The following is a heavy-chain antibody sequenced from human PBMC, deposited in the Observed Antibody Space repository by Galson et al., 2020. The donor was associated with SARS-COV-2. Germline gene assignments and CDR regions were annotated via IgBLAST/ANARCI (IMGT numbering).Heavy chain of an antibody. CDR1: GFTFSSYD. CDR2: IGTAGDT. D-gene: IGHD5-12*01. V-gene: IGHV3-13*01. CDR3: ARVGYSGFYWYFDL. Sequence: GGSLRLSCATSGFTFSSYDMHWVRQATGKGLEWVSAIGTAGDTYYPGSVKGRFTISRENAKNSLYLQMNSLRAGDTAVYYCARVGYSGFYWYFDLWGRGTLVTVSS. J-gene: IGHJ2*01.